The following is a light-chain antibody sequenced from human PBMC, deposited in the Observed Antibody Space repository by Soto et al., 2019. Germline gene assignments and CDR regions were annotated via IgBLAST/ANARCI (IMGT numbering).Light chain of an antibody. Sequence: DIVLTQSPGTLSFSPGKISTLSCRASQTVINNQLAWYQQTPGQAPRLLIYAASSRATGIPDSFSGSGSATDFTLTITRLQTEDSAMYYCQQYGSSGGITFGHGTRLEIK. CDR3: QQYGSSGGIT. CDR1: QTVINNQ. CDR2: AAS. V-gene: IGKV3-20*01. J-gene: IGKJ5*01.